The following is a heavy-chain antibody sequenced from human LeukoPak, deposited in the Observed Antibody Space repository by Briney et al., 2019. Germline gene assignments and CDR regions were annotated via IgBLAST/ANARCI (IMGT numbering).Heavy chain of an antibody. CDR1: GYTFTSYG. J-gene: IGHJ5*02. CDR2: ISAYNGNT. V-gene: IGHV1-18*01. CDR3: AREDSYYDRPDNWFDP. D-gene: IGHD3-22*01. Sequence: ASVKVSCKASGYTFTSYGISWVRQAPGQGLEWMGWISAYNGNTNYAQKLQGRVTMTTDTSTSTAYMELRSLRSDDTAVYYCAREDSYYDRPDNWFDPWGQGTLVTVSS.